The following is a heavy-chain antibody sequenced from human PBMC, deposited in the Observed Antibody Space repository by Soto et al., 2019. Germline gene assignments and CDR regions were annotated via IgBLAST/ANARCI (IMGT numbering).Heavy chain of an antibody. Sequence: SETLSLTCTVSGDSISTTSYYWGWIRQPPGKGLEWIGSIYYSGSTYYNPSLKSRVTMSIDTSKNQFSLNLTSVAAADTALYYCARQVGTMKVVVITVFDYWGQGTLVTVSS. CDR1: GDSISTTSYY. CDR2: IYYSGST. D-gene: IGHD3-22*01. CDR3: ARQVGTMKVVVITVFDY. J-gene: IGHJ4*02. V-gene: IGHV4-39*01.